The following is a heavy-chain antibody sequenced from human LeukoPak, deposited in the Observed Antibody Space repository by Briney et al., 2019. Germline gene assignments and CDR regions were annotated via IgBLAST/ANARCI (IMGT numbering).Heavy chain of an antibody. Sequence: GGSLRLSCAVSGFTFDDYGMSWVRQAPGKGLEWVSGINWNGGSTGYADSVKGRFTISRDNARNSLYLQMNSLRAEDTALYYCARDYDSSGYSDAFDIWGQGTMVTVSS. D-gene: IGHD3-22*01. CDR2: INWNGGST. V-gene: IGHV3-20*04. CDR3: ARDYDSSGYSDAFDI. CDR1: GFTFDDYG. J-gene: IGHJ3*02.